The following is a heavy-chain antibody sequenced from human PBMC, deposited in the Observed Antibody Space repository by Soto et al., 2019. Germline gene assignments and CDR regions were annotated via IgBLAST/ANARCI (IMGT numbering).Heavy chain of an antibody. V-gene: IGHV1-69*04. D-gene: IGHD2-8*01. CDR1: GGTFSSYT. J-gene: IGHJ4*02. Sequence: ASVKVSCKASGGTFSSYTISWVRQAPGQGLEWMGRIIPILGIANYAQKFQGRVTITADKSTSTAYMELSSLRSEDTAVYYCARDNGGGEAAPQGLFDYWGQGTLVTVSS. CDR2: IIPILGIA. CDR3: ARDNGGGEAAPQGLFDY.